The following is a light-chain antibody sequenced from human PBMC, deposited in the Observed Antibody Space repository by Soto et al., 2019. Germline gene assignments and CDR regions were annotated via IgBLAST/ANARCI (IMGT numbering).Light chain of an antibody. Sequence: EIVMTQSPATLSVSPGERATLSCRASQSVSSNLAWYQQKPGQAPRLLIYGASTRATVIPARFSGSGSGTEFTLTISSLQSEDFAVYYCQQYNNWPPMVTFGPGTKVDIK. CDR2: GAS. J-gene: IGKJ3*01. V-gene: IGKV3-15*01. CDR1: QSVSSN. CDR3: QQYNNWPPMVT.